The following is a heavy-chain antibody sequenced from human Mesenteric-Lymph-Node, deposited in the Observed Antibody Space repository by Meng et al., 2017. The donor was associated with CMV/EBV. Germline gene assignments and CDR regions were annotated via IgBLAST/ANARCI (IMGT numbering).Heavy chain of an antibody. J-gene: IGHJ4*02. CDR3: ASCVPYDFWSGYCYFDY. Sequence: SETLSLTCTVSSGSISSSSYYWGWIRQPPGKGLEWIGSIYYSGSTYYNPSLKSRVTISVDTSKNQFSLKLSSVTAADTAVYYCASCVPYDFWSGYCYFDYWGQGTLVTVSS. D-gene: IGHD3-3*01. CDR1: SGSISSSSYY. CDR2: IYYSGST. V-gene: IGHV4-39*07.